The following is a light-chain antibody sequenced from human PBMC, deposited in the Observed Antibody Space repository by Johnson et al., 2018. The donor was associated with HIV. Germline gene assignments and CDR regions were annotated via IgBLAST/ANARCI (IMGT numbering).Light chain of an antibody. V-gene: IGLV1-51*02. Sequence: QAVLTHPPSVSAAPGQKVTISCSGSSSNIGNNYVSWYQQLPGTAPKLLIYENNKRPSGIPDRFSGSKSGTSATLGITGLQTGYEADYYCGTWDSSLSVYVFGAGAKVTVL. CDR1: SSNIGNNY. CDR3: GTWDSSLSVYV. J-gene: IGLJ1*01. CDR2: ENN.